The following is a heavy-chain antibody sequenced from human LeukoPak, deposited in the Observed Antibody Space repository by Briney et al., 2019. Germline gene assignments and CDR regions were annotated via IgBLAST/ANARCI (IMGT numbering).Heavy chain of an antibody. Sequence: GESLKISGKGSGYSFTSYWIGWVRQMPGKGLGWMGIIYPGDSDTRYSPSFQGQVTISADKSISTAYLQWSSLKASDNAMYYCARRRWIQLRNGVWGSYFDYWGQGTLVTVSS. D-gene: IGHD5-18*01. CDR3: ARRRWIQLRNGVWGSYFDY. CDR2: IYPGDSDT. J-gene: IGHJ4*02. CDR1: GYSFTSYW. V-gene: IGHV5-51*01.